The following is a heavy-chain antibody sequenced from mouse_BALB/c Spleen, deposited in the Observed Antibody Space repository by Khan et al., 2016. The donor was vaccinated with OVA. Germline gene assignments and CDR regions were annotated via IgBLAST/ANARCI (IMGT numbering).Heavy chain of an antibody. J-gene: IGHJ3*01. Sequence: QIQLVQSGPELKKPGETVKISCKASGYTFTNYGMNWVKQAPGKGLKWMGWINTYTGEPTYADDFKGRFAFSLETSASTAYLQINNLKNEDTATYFCAREDTTEGFAYWGQGTLVTVSA. D-gene: IGHD1-1*01. CDR3: AREDTTEGFAY. V-gene: IGHV9-3-1*01. CDR2: INTYTGEP. CDR1: GYTFTNYG.